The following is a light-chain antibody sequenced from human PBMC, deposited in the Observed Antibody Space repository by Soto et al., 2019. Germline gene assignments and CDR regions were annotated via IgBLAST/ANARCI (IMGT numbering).Light chain of an antibody. CDR2: DVN. CDR1: SSDVGGYNY. CDR3: CSYAGSYTYV. J-gene: IGLJ1*01. Sequence: QSVLTQPRSVSGSPGQSVTISCTGTSSDVGGYNYVSWYQQHPGKAPKLIIYDVNRRPSGVPDRFSGSKSGNTASLTISGLQADDEADYYCCSYAGSYTYVFGTAKKVTV. V-gene: IGLV2-11*01.